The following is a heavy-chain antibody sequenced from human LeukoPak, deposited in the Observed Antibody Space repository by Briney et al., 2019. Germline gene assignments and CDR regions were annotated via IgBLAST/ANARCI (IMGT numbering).Heavy chain of an antibody. CDR1: GGSISSYY. Sequence: PSETLSLTCTVSGGSISSYYWSRIRQPPGKGLEWIGYIYYSGSTNYNPSLKSRVTISVDTSKNQFSLKLSSVTAADTAVYYCARRIGSYYPDWGQGTLVTVSS. V-gene: IGHV4-59*01. J-gene: IGHJ4*02. CDR3: ARRIGSYYPD. CDR2: IYYSGST. D-gene: IGHD1-26*01.